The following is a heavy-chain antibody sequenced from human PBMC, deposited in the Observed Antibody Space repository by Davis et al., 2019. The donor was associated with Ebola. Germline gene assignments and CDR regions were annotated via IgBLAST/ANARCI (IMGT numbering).Heavy chain of an antibody. D-gene: IGHD3-3*01. V-gene: IGHV4-30-2*01. CDR1: GGSISSGGYS. J-gene: IGHJ6*02. Sequence: SETLSLTCAVSGGSISSGGYSWSWIRQPPGKGLEWIGYIYHSGSTYYNPSLKSRVTISVDTSKNQFSLKLSSVTAADTAVYYCARGSGEWLGYYYYYYGMDVWGQGTTVTVSS. CDR3: ARGSGEWLGYYYYYYGMDV. CDR2: IYHSGST.